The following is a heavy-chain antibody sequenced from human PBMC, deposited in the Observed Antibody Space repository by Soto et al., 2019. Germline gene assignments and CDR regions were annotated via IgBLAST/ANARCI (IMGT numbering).Heavy chain of an antibody. D-gene: IGHD2-15*01. CDR3: QTDLEDIVDH. J-gene: IGHJ1*01. V-gene: IGHV1-46*01. Sequence: ASVKVSFKTSSSTFTSYYMHWVRQAPGQGLEWMGIINPSGGSTSYAQKFQGRVTMTRDTSTSTVYMELSSLRSEDTAVYYCQTDLEDIVDHWGQGNLVTGSS. CDR2: INPSGGST. CDR1: SSTFTSYY.